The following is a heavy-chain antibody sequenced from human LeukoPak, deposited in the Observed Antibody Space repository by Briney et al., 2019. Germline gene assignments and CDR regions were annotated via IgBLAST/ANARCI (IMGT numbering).Heavy chain of an antibody. Sequence: PGGSLRLSCGASGFSFNNAYMSWVSQAPGKGPEWVGLIRSKIDGETIEYAAPVKDRFVISRDDSKNTVYLQMTSLKIEDTAVYYCTTAGISGTRWYYNGMDVWGQGTTVTVSS. V-gene: IGHV3-15*01. D-gene: IGHD1-20*01. J-gene: IGHJ6*02. CDR2: IRSKIDGETI. CDR3: TTAGISGTRWYYNGMDV. CDR1: GFSFNNAY.